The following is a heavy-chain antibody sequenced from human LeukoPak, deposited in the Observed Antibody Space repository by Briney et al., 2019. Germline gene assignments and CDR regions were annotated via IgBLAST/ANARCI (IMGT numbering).Heavy chain of an antibody. J-gene: IGHJ3*02. D-gene: IGHD2-2*01. CDR1: GFTFDDYA. CDR3: AKGDIVVVPAASHKAAFDI. V-gene: IGHV3-9*01. Sequence: GGSLRLSCAASGFTFDDYAMHWVRQAPGKGLEWVSGISWNSGSIDYADSVKSRFTISRDNAKNSLYLQMNSLRAEDTALYYCAKGDIVVVPAASHKAAFDIWGQGTMVTVSS. CDR2: ISWNSGSI.